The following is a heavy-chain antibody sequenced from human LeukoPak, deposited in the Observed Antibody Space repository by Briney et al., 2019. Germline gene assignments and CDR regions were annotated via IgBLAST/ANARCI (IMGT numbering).Heavy chain of an antibody. CDR3: VKDRPCETCMPMDA. J-gene: IGHJ6*02. V-gene: IGHV3-38-3*01. D-gene: IGHD2-2*01. CDR1: GFTVSSDE. Sequence: GGSLRLSCAASGFTVSSDEMTWGRQAPGSGLEWVSSTSGGNTVYADSRKGRFTISRDNSKDTVSLQMNSLRAEDSAIYFCVKDRPCETCMPMDAWGQGTTVTVSS. CDR2: TSGGNT.